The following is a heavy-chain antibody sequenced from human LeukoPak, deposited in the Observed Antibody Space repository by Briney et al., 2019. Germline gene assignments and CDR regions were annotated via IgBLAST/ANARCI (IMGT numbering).Heavy chain of an antibody. D-gene: IGHD6-13*01. CDR3: ARHRYGIAAAGRNWFDP. CDR2: INHSGST. CDR1: GGSFSDYY. Sequence: PSETLSLTCDVYGGSFSDYYWSWIRQPPGKGLEWFGEINHSGSTSYNPSLKSRVTISIDTSKNQFSLKLSSVTAADTAVYYCARHRYGIAAAGRNWFDPWGQGTLVTVSS. V-gene: IGHV4-34*01. J-gene: IGHJ5*02.